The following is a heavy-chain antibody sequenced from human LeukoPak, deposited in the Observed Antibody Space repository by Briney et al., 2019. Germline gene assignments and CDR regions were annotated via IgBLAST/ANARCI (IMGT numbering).Heavy chain of an antibody. J-gene: IGHJ4*02. CDR1: GYTFTSYD. V-gene: IGHV1-8*01. CDR2: MNPNCGNT. Sequence: GASVKVSCKASGYTFTSYDINWVRQATGQGLEWMGWMNPNCGNTGYAQKFQGRVTMTRNTSISTAYMELSSLRSEDTAVYYCARGYKPGYSRGWSIFDFWGQGALVTVSS. D-gene: IGHD6-19*01. CDR3: ARGYKPGYSRGWSIFDF.